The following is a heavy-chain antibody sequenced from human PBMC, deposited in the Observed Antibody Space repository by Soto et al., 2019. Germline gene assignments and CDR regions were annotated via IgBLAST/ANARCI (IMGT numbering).Heavy chain of an antibody. J-gene: IGHJ3*02. Sequence: SETLSLTCTVSGGSISSGDYCWSWIRQPPGKGLEWIGYIYYSGSTYYNPSLKSRVTISVDTSKNQFSLKLSSVTAADTAVYYCARVPLYSGYDFLAFDIWGQGTMVTVSS. D-gene: IGHD5-12*01. CDR2: IYYSGST. CDR1: GGSISSGDYC. V-gene: IGHV4-30-4*01. CDR3: ARVPLYSGYDFLAFDI.